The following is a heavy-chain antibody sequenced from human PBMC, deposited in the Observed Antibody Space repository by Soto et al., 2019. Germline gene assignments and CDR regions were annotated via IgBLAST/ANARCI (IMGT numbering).Heavy chain of an antibody. V-gene: IGHV4-4*02. CDR3: GRFTYGPIDF. CDR2: IYHSGST. Sequence: QVPLQESGPGLVKPSETLSLTCAVSGGSISGSNWWSWVRQPPGKGLEWIGEIYHSGSTNYNPSLTSRVTTSVDHSKNQFSLKLSSVTAADTALYYCGRFTYGPIDFWGQGTLVTVSS. D-gene: IGHD3-16*01. J-gene: IGHJ4*02. CDR1: GGSISGSNW.